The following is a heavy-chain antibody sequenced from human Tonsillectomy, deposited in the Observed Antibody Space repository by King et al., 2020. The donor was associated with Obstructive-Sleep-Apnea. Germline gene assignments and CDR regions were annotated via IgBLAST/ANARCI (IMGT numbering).Heavy chain of an antibody. Sequence: VQLQESGPGLVKASETLSLTCTVSGGSISTYYWSWIRQPPGKGLEWIGYIYYSGNTNYNPSLKSRVTISVDTSRNQFSLNLSSVTAADTAVYYCARQDYYYYGMDVWGQGTTVTVSS. CDR3: ARQDYYYYGMDV. CDR2: IYYSGNT. CDR1: GGSISTYY. V-gene: IGHV4-59*08. J-gene: IGHJ6*02.